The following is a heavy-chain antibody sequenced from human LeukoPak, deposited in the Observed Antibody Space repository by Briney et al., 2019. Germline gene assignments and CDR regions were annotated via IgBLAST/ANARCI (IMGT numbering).Heavy chain of an antibody. V-gene: IGHV3-30*03. CDR3: VGLIAAAGKFDY. CDR1: GFTFSSYG. Sequence: GGSLRLSCAASGFTFSSYGMHWVRQAPGKGLEWVAVISYDGSNKYYADSVKGRFTISRDNSKNTLYLQMNSLRAEDTAVYYCVGLIAAAGKFDYWGQGTLVTVSS. D-gene: IGHD6-13*01. CDR2: ISYDGSNK. J-gene: IGHJ4*02.